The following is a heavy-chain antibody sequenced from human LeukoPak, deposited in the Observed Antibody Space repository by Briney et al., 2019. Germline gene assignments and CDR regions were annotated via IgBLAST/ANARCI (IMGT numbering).Heavy chain of an antibody. Sequence: PGGSLRLSCAASGFTFSSYAMHWVRQAPGKGLEWVSGISWNSGSIGYADSVKGRFTISRDNGKSSLYLQMNSLRAEDTALYYCATSYDMGWLIGYWGQGTLVTVSS. CDR3: ATSYDMGWLIGY. CDR1: GFTFSSYA. J-gene: IGHJ4*02. D-gene: IGHD3/OR15-3a*01. CDR2: ISWNSGSI. V-gene: IGHV3-9*01.